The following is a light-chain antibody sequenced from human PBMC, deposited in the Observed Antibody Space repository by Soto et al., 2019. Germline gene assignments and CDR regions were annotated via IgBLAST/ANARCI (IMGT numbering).Light chain of an antibody. V-gene: IGLV2-14*01. CDR1: SGDIGSYTY. Sequence: QSALTQPASVSGSPGQSITISCTGTSGDIGSYTYVSWYQQYPGKAPKLLISEVTNRPSGVSNRFSGSKSGNTASLTISGLQAEDEAHYYCCSYVGSDTYVIFGGGTKLTVL. J-gene: IGLJ2*01. CDR2: EVT. CDR3: CSYVGSDTYVI.